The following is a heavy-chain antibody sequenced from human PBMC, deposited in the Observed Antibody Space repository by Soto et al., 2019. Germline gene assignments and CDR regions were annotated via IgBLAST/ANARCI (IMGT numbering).Heavy chain of an antibody. CDR3: AAEEMATIGH. V-gene: IGHV1-2*02. CDR2: INPNSGGT. D-gene: IGHD5-12*01. Sequence: ASVNVSCKASRYTFTGYYMHWVRQAPGQGLEWMGLINPNSGGTNYAQKFQGRVTMTRDTSISTAYLELSRLRSDDTAVYYCAAEEMATIGHWGQGTLVTVSS. CDR1: RYTFTGYY. J-gene: IGHJ4*02.